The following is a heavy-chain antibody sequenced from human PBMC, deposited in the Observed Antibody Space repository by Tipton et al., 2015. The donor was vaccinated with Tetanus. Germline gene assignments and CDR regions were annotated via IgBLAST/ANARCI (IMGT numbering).Heavy chain of an antibody. Sequence: SLRLSCAGSGITISIYAMHWVRQAPGKGLEWVSLISYDGGHKEYGDSVKGRFTVSRDNAKNTVYLQMNSLRAEDTAVYYCARAQVVAGTGGFDPWGQGTPVTVSS. J-gene: IGHJ5*02. CDR3: ARAQVVAGTGGFDP. V-gene: IGHV3-30*04. CDR2: ISYDGGHK. CDR1: GITISIYA. D-gene: IGHD6-19*01.